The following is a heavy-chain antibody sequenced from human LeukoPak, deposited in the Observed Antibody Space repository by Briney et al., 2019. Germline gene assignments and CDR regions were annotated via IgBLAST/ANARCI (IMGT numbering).Heavy chain of an antibody. J-gene: IGHJ4*02. CDR1: GFTFSNYA. CDR2: ISRTGGTP. D-gene: IGHD6-6*01. V-gene: IGHV3-23*01. Sequence: GGSLRLSCAASGFTFSNYAMTWVRQAPGKGLEWVSTISRTGGTPYYADSVKGRFTISRDNSKNTLYLQMNSLRAEDTAVYYCAKRIAAPPRSFDYWGQGILVTVSS. CDR3: AKRIAAPPRSFDY.